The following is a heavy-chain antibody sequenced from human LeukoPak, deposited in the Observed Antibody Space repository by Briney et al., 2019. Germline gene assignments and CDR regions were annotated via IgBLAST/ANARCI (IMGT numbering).Heavy chain of an antibody. D-gene: IGHD6-19*01. V-gene: IGHV3-30*01. CDR3: ARDRVRYSSGWYFDY. CDR2: ISYDGSSE. J-gene: IGHJ4*02. CDR1: GFTFSTYA. Sequence: RGSLRLPCAASGFTFSTYAMHWVRQAPGKGLEWVAVISYDGSSEYYADSVKGRLTIARDNSKNTLYLQMDSLRAEDTAVYYCARDRVRYSSGWYFDYWGQGTLVTVSS.